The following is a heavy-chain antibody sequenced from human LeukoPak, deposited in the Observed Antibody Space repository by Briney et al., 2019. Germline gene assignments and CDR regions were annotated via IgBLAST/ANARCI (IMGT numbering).Heavy chain of an antibody. V-gene: IGHV3-11*04. CDR3: ARAPYSSGWYGKGYYFDY. CDR1: GFTFSDYY. CDR2: ISSSGSTI. D-gene: IGHD6-19*01. J-gene: IGHJ4*02. Sequence: GGSLRLSCAASGFTFSDYYMSWIRQAPGKGLEWVSYISSSGSTIYYADSVKGRFTISRDNAKNSLYLQMNSLRAEDTAVYYYARAPYSSGWYGKGYYFDYWGQGTLVTVSS.